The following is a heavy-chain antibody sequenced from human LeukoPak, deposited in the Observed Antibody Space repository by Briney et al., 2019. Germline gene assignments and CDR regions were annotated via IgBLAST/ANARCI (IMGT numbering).Heavy chain of an antibody. CDR3: ATDRFTSFGGVIVMASSGTGFDY. CDR2: ISFDGSNK. Sequence: GGSLRLSCAASGFTFSSYAMHWVRQAPGKGLEWVAVISFDGSNKYYADSVKGRFTISRDNSKNTLYLQMNSLTAEDTAVYYCATDRFTSFGGVIVMASSGTGFDYWGQGTLVTVSS. CDR1: GFTFSSYA. V-gene: IGHV3-30*04. J-gene: IGHJ4*02. D-gene: IGHD3-16*01.